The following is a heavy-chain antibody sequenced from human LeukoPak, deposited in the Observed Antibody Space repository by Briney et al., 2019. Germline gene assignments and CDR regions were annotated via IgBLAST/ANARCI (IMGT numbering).Heavy chain of an antibody. D-gene: IGHD6-19*01. Sequence: GGSLRLSCAASGFTFSSYAMSWVRQAQGRGLEWVSAISGSGGSTYYADSVKGRFTISRDNSKNTLYLQMNSLRAEDTAVYYCAKDIIAVAGYYFDYWGQGTLVTVSS. J-gene: IGHJ4*02. CDR3: AKDIIAVAGYYFDY. CDR1: GFTFSSYA. CDR2: ISGSGGST. V-gene: IGHV3-23*01.